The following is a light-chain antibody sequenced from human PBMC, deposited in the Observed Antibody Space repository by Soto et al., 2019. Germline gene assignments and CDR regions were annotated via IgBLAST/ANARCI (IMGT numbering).Light chain of an antibody. J-gene: IGLJ2*01. Sequence: QSALTQPASVSGSPGQSITISCTGTSSDVGGYNYVSWYQQHPGKAPKLMIYDVSNRPSGVSNRFSGSKSGNTASLTISGLQADDEADYYCCSYTSSSTLEVFGGGTKLTVL. CDR3: CSYTSSSTLEV. CDR2: DVS. CDR1: SSDVGGYNY. V-gene: IGLV2-14*01.